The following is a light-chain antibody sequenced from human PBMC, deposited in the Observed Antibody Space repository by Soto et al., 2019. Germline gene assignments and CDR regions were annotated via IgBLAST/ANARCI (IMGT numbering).Light chain of an antibody. V-gene: IGLV2-23*01. CDR2: EGS. J-gene: IGLJ1*01. CDR3: CSYAGSNYYV. CDR1: SNDVGSYNL. Sequence: QSELTQPASVSGSPGQSSTISCTGTSNDVGSYNLVSWYQHHPGKAPKLMIFEGSKRPSGVSNRFSGSKSGNTASLTISGLQAEDEADFYCCSYAGSNYYVFGTGTKV.